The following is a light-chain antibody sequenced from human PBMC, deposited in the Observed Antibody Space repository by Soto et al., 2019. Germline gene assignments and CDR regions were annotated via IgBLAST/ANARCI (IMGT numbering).Light chain of an antibody. CDR1: QSVSSSH. J-gene: IGKJ1*01. CDR2: GAS. V-gene: IGKV3-20*01. Sequence: EIVLTQSPGTLSLFPGERATLSCRASQSVSSSHLAWYQQKPGQAPRLLISGASSRATGIPDRFTGSGSGTDFTLTISRLEPEDFAVYYWQQYGSSPRTFGQGTKVDIK. CDR3: QQYGSSPRT.